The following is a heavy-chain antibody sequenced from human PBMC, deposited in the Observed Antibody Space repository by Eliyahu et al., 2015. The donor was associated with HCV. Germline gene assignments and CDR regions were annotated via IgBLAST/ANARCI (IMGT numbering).Heavy chain of an antibody. CDR2: IHYTGST. J-gene: IGHJ5*02. CDR3: ASGGGGIAVAGTGGWFDP. Sequence: QVQLQESGPGLVKPSETLSLTCTVSGGXIXSYYWSWXRQPPGKGLEWIGYIHYTGSTNCNPSLKSRVTISVDTSKNQLSLKLSSVTAADTAVYYCASGGGGIAVAGTGGWFDPWGQGTLVTVSS. V-gene: IGHV4-59*01. D-gene: IGHD6-19*01. CDR1: GGXIXSYY.